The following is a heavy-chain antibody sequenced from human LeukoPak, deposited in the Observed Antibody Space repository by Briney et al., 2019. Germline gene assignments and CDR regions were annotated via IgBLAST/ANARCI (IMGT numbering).Heavy chain of an antibody. CDR3: AKDPTHYRVWDYYETIGLSY. V-gene: IGHV3-30*02. CDR1: GFTFSYFG. Sequence: GGSLRLSCAVSGFTFSYFGMNWVRQAPGKGLEWVAFIRYDGSNKYYADSVKGRFTISRDNSKNTLNLQMNSLRAEDTAVYYCAKDPTHYRVWDYYETIGLSYWGQGTLVTVSS. J-gene: IGHJ4*02. CDR2: IRYDGSNK. D-gene: IGHD3-22*01.